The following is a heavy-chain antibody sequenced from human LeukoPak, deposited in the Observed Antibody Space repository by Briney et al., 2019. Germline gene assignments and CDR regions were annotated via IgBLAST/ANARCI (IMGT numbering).Heavy chain of an antibody. D-gene: IGHD1-26*01. CDR1: GFTFDDYV. Sequence: GGSLRLSCAASGFTFDDYVMHWVRQAPGRGLEWVSGISWNSGQIGYADSVKGRFTISRDNAKTSLYLQMNSLGIEDTALYYCAKDSGSYSYWYLDLWGRGTLVTVSS. CDR2: ISWNSGQI. J-gene: IGHJ2*01. CDR3: AKDSGSYSYWYLDL. V-gene: IGHV3-9*01.